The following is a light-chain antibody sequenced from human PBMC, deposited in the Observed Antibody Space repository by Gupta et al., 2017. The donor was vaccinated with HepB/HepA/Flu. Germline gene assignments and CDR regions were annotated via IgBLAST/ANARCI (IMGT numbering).Light chain of an antibody. V-gene: IGKV1-5*03. Sequence: DIQMTQSPSTLSASVGDRVTITCRASESLNNWLAWYQQKPGKAPKLLIHKASALQSGVPSRFSGSGSGTEFTLTISSLQPDDLAIYYCQHDNGYPMTFGGGTKVEIK. CDR1: ESLNNW. CDR3: QHDNGYPMT. CDR2: KAS. J-gene: IGKJ4*01.